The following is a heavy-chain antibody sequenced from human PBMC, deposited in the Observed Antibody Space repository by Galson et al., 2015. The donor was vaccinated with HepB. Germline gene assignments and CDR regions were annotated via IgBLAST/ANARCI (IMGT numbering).Heavy chain of an antibody. J-gene: IGHJ6*02. Sequence: SVKVSCKASGYTFTSYDINWVRQATGQGLEWMGWMNPNSGNTGYAQKFQGRVTMTRNTSISTAYMELSSLRSEDTAVYYCARMHSSSSRSIYYYYGMDVWGQGTTVTVSS. D-gene: IGHD6-6*01. CDR3: ARMHSSSSRSIYYYYGMDV. CDR1: GYTFTSYD. CDR2: MNPNSGNT. V-gene: IGHV1-8*01.